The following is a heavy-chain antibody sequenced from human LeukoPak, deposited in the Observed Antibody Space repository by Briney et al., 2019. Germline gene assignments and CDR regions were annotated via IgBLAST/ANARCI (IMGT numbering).Heavy chain of an antibody. CDR2: VSGSGGTT. CDR1: GFTFSSYA. CDR3: GSSAPRIVRASKCLSD. J-gene: IGHJ4*02. D-gene: IGHD1-26*01. V-gene: IGHV3-23*01. Sequence: GGSLRLSCAVSGFTFSSYAMSWVRLAPGRGLGWESFVSGSGGTTYYSDSVNGRLTISRDNSTNTLYMQVNSLTAAGTAVDYSGSSAPRIVRASKCLSDWGQGTLVTVSS.